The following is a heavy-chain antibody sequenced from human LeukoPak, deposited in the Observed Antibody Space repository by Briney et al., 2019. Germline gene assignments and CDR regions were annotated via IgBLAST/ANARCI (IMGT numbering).Heavy chain of an antibody. CDR3: ARARVVLHWFDP. Sequence: SETLSLTCTVSGGSISSGDYYWSWIRQPPGKGLEWIGYIYYSGSTYYNPSLKSRVTISVDTSKNQFSLKLSSVTAADTAVYYCARARVVLHWFDPWGQGTLVTVSS. CDR2: IYYSGST. D-gene: IGHD2/OR15-2a*01. V-gene: IGHV4-30-4*01. CDR1: GGSISSGDYY. J-gene: IGHJ5*02.